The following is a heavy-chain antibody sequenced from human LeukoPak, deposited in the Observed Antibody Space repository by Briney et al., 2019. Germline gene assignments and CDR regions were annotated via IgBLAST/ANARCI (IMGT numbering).Heavy chain of an antibody. CDR1: GFTFSSYG. D-gene: IGHD6-19*01. Sequence: PGGSLRLSCAASGFTFSSYGMHWVRQAPGKGLEWEAVISYDGSNKYYADSVKGRFTISRDNSKNTLYLQMNSLRAEDTAVYYCAKADGAVAGDYWGQGTLVTVSS. V-gene: IGHV3-30*18. J-gene: IGHJ4*02. CDR3: AKADGAVAGDY. CDR2: ISYDGSNK.